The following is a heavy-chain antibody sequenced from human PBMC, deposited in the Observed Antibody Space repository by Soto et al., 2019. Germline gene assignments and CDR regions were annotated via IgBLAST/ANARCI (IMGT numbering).Heavy chain of an antibody. CDR2: ISAYNGST. J-gene: IGHJ6*02. V-gene: IGHV1-18*04. CDR3: ARDLGPGMGRGVIEYYYYGMDV. CDR1: GYTFTSYG. D-gene: IGHD3-10*01. Sequence: ASVKVSCKASGYTFTSYGISWVRQAPGQGLEWMGWISAYNGSTNYAQKLQGRVTMTTDTSTSTAYMELRSLRSDDTAVYYCARDLGPGMGRGVIEYYYYGMDVWGQGTTVTGPS.